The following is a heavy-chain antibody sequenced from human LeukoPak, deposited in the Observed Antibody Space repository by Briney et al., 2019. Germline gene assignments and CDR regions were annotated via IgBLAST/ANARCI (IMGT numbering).Heavy chain of an antibody. CDR1: AFTFSSYG. J-gene: IGHJ4*02. Sequence: PGGSLRLSCAASAFTFSSYGMSWVRQAPGKGLEWVSGIGGSGGNKKYADSVKGRFTISRDNSKNTLYLQMNSLRAEDTAVYYCAKNPYTYGSYYFDYWGQGTLVTVSS. CDR3: AKNPYTYGSYYFDY. V-gene: IGHV3-23*01. CDR2: IGGSGGNK. D-gene: IGHD5-18*01.